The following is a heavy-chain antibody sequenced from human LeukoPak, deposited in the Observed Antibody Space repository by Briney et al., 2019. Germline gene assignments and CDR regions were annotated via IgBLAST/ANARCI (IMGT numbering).Heavy chain of an antibody. Sequence: TSETLSLTCTVSGRSISSYYWSWIRQPPRKGLEWIGYIYYSGSTNYNPPLKSRVTISVDTSKNQFSLKLSSVTAADTAVYYCAGRSSSTSYYGMDVWGKGTTVTVSS. CDR1: GRSISSYY. CDR3: AGRSSSTSYYGMDV. J-gene: IGHJ6*04. CDR2: IYYSGST. V-gene: IGHV4-59*01. D-gene: IGHD2-2*01.